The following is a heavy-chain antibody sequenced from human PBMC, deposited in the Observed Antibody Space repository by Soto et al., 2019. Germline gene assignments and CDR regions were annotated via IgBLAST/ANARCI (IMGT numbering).Heavy chain of an antibody. V-gene: IGHV1-8*01. D-gene: IGHD6-13*01. CDR2: MNPNSGNT. Sequence: QVQLVQSGAEVKKPGASVKVSCKASGYTFTSYDINWVRQATGQGLEWMGWMNPNSGNTGYAQKFQGRVTMTRNTSISIAYMELGSLRSEDTAVYYCARERAAAGSNWFDPWGQGTLVTVSS. CDR1: GYTFTSYD. CDR3: ARERAAAGSNWFDP. J-gene: IGHJ5*02.